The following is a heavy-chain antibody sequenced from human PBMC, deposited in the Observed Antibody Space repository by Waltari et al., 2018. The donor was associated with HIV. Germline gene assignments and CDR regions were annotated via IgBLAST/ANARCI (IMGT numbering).Heavy chain of an antibody. D-gene: IGHD6-19*01. CDR2: ISYDGSNK. V-gene: IGHV3-30*04. CDR3: ARDCWKQWLTPMYYFDY. J-gene: IGHJ4*02. Sequence: QVQLVESGGGVVQPGRSLRLSCAASGFTFSSYAMHWVRQAPGKGLEWVAVISYDGSNKYYADSVKGRFTISRDNSKNTLYLQMNSLRAEDTAVYYCARDCWKQWLTPMYYFDYWGQGTLVTVSS. CDR1: GFTFSSYA.